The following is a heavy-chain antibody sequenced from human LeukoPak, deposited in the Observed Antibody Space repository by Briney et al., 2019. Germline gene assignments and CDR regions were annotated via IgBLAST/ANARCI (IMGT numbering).Heavy chain of an antibody. CDR1: GGSISSGGYY. V-gene: IGHV4-30-2*01. J-gene: IGHJ3*02. CDR2: IYHSGST. D-gene: IGHD3-10*01. Sequence: PSQTLSLTCTVSGGSISSGGYYWSWIRQPPGKGLEWIGYIYHSGSTYYNPPLKSRVTISVDRSKNQFSLKLSSVTAADTAVYYCARPRRVAAYYYGSGDDAFDIWGQGTMVTVSS. CDR3: ARPRRVAAYYYGSGDDAFDI.